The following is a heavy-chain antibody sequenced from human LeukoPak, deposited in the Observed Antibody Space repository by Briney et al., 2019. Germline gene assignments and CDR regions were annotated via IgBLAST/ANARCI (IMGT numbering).Heavy chain of an antibody. Sequence: GGSLRLSCAASGFTFSSYSMNWVRQAPGEGLEWVSSISSSSSYIYYADSVKGRFTISRDNAKNSLYLQMNSLRAEDTAVYYCATEDSSGWYSSYFDYWGQGTLVTVSS. CDR2: ISSSSSYI. CDR1: GFTFSSYS. J-gene: IGHJ4*02. CDR3: ATEDSSGWYSSYFDY. V-gene: IGHV3-21*04. D-gene: IGHD6-19*01.